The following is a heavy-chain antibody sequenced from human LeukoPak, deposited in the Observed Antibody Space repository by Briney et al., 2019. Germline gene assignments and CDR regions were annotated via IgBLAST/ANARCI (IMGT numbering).Heavy chain of an antibody. D-gene: IGHD2-2*01. V-gene: IGHV1-69*05. Sequence: ASVKVSCKASGGTFSSYAISWVRQAPGQGLEWMGRIIPIFGTANYAQKFQGRVTITTDESTTTSYMELSSLRSEDTAVYYCARSGWHCSSTSCYDFDLWGQGTLVAVSS. CDR2: IIPIFGTA. J-gene: IGHJ3*01. CDR1: GGTFSSYA. CDR3: ARSGWHCSSTSCYDFDL.